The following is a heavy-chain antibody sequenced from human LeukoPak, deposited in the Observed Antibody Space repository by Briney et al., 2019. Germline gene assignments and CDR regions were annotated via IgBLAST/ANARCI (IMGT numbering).Heavy chain of an antibody. CDR1: GYTFTGYY. CDR3: AREVWPYCSSTSCYKNPDY. Sequence: ASVKVSCKASGYTFTGYYMHWVRQAPGQGLEWMGWINPNSGGTNYAQRFQGRVTMTRDTSISTAYMELSRLRSDDTAVYYCAREVWPYCSSTSCYKNPDYWGQGTLVTVSS. V-gene: IGHV1-2*02. CDR2: INPNSGGT. D-gene: IGHD2-2*02. J-gene: IGHJ4*02.